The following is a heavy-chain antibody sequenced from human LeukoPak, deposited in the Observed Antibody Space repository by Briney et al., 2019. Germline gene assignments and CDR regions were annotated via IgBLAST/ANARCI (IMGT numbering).Heavy chain of an antibody. Sequence: HGESLKISCKGSGYSFTSYWIGWVRQMPGKGLEWMGIIYPGDSDTRYSPSFQGQVTISADKSISTAYLQWSSLKASDTAMYYCARLGSYCSSTSCYPQYNWFDPWGQGTLVTVFS. V-gene: IGHV5-51*01. D-gene: IGHD2-2*01. J-gene: IGHJ5*02. CDR3: ARLGSYCSSTSCYPQYNWFDP. CDR2: IYPGDSDT. CDR1: GYSFTSYW.